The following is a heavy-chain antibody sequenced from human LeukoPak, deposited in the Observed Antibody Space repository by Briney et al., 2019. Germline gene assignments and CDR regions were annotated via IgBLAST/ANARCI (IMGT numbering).Heavy chain of an antibody. Sequence: GGSLRLSCAASGFTFSSYWMHWVRQTPGKGLLWVSRISTDGSSTTYADSVKGRFTISRDNAKNTLYLQMNSLIAEDTAVYYCARERPELVTFDYWGQRTLVTVSS. V-gene: IGHV3-74*01. J-gene: IGHJ4*02. CDR2: ISTDGSST. CDR1: GFTFSSYW. CDR3: ARERPELVTFDY. D-gene: IGHD2-21*02.